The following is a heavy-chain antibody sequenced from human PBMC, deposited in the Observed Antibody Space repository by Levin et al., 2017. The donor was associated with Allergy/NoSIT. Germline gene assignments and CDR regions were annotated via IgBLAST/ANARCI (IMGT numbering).Heavy chain of an antibody. J-gene: IGHJ6*03. CDR3: ARVDEKGYYYYMDV. V-gene: IGHV4-31*02. CDR1: GGSISSGGYY. CDR2: IYYSGST. Sequence: SQTLSLTCTVSGGSISSGGYYWSWIRQHPGKGLEWIGYIYYSGSTYYNPSLKSRVTISVDTSKNQFSLKLSSVTAADTAVYYCARVDEKGYYYYMDVWGKGTTVTVSS.